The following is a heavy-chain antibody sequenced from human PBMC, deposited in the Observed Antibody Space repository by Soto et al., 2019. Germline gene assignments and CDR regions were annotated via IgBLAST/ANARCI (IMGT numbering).Heavy chain of an antibody. CDR3: ARDLGFCSSTSCYVAAFDI. V-gene: IGHV3-11*01. CDR1: GFTFSDYY. CDR2: ISSSGNTI. D-gene: IGHD2-2*01. Sequence: QVQLVESGGGLVKPGGSLRLSCAASGFTFSDYYMSWIRQAPGKGLECVSYISSSGNTIYYADSVKGRFTISRDNSKNSLYLQMNSLSAEDTAVYYCARDLGFCSSTSCYVAAFDIWGPGTMVTVSS. J-gene: IGHJ3*02.